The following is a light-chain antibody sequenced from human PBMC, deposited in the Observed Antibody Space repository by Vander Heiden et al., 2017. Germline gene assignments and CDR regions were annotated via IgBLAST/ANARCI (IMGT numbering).Light chain of an antibody. CDR1: QSVLYSSNNKNY. V-gene: IGKV4-1*01. CDR3: QQYYSTPYT. Sequence: LGERATINCKSSQSVLYSSNNKNYLAWYQQKPGQPPKLLIYWASTRESGVPDRFSGSGSGTDFTLTISSLQAEDVAVYYCQQYYSTPYTFGQGTKLEIK. J-gene: IGKJ2*01. CDR2: WAS.